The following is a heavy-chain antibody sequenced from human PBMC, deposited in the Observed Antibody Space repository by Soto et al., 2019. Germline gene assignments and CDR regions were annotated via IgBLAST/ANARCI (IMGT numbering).Heavy chain of an antibody. D-gene: IGHD6-13*01. CDR3: ARGEQQLVRGIHNWFDP. V-gene: IGHV4-31*03. CDR2: IYYSGST. CDR1: GGTISSGGYY. J-gene: IGHJ5*02. Sequence: SETLALTCTVSGGTISSGGYYWSWIRQHPGKGLEWIGYIYYSGSTYYNPSLKSRVTISVDTSKNQFSLKLSSVTAADTAVYYCARGEQQLVRGIHNWFDPWGQGTLVTVSS.